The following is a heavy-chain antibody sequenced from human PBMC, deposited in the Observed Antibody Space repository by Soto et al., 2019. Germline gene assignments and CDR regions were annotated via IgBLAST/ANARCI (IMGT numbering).Heavy chain of an antibody. CDR1: GYTFTSHH. CDR2: INPRSGGT. J-gene: IGHJ4*02. V-gene: IGHV1-46*01. Sequence: GASVKVSCKASGYTFTSHHMHWVRQVPGEGLDWMGMINPRSGGTNSPQKFQGRVTMTRDTSTSTVYMELNSLRAEDTALYYCARASSVWFREVLDVPYPDYWGQGTLVTVSS. CDR3: ARASSVWFREVLDVPYPDY. D-gene: IGHD3-10*01.